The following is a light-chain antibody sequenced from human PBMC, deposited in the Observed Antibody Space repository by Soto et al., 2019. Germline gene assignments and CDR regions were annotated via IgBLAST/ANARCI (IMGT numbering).Light chain of an antibody. V-gene: IGLV2-23*02. CDR3: CSYGGSRAV. Sequence: QSVLTQPASVSGSPGQSITISCTGTSSDVGSHNLVSRYQQHPGQAPKLMIYEVSKRPLGVSARFSASKSGNTASLTISGLQAEDEADYYCCSYGGSRAVFGGGTQLTVL. CDR1: SSDVGSHNL. J-gene: IGLJ7*01. CDR2: EVS.